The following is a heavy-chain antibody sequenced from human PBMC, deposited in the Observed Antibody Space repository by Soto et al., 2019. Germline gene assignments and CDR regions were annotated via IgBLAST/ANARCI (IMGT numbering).Heavy chain of an antibody. CDR2: LSGSGTST. CDR3: AKATTNGGWFNPFDS. Sequence: EVQLLESGGGLVQPGGSLRLSCAASGFSFVNYAMNWVRQGPGKGLEWVSGLSGSGTSTYYADSVKGRFTISRDNSRDTLFLQMNSLTADDTAVYYCAKATTNGGWFNPFDSWGQGALVTVSS. J-gene: IGHJ4*02. D-gene: IGHD6-19*01. CDR1: GFSFVNYA. V-gene: IGHV3-23*01.